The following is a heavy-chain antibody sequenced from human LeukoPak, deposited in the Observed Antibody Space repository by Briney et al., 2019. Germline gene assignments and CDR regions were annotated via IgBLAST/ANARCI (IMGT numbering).Heavy chain of an antibody. Sequence: ASVKVSCKASGYTFTSYGISWVRQAPGQGLEWMGWISAYNGNTNYAQKLQGRVTVTTDTSTSTAYMELRSLRSDDTAVYYCARAFGYCSGGSCLGLVNFDYWGQGTLVTVSS. D-gene: IGHD2-15*01. V-gene: IGHV1-18*01. CDR2: ISAYNGNT. J-gene: IGHJ4*02. CDR1: GYTFTSYG. CDR3: ARAFGYCSGGSCLGLVNFDY.